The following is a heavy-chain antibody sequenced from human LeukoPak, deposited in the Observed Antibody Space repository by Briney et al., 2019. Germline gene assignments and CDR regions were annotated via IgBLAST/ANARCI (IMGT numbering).Heavy chain of an antibody. V-gene: IGHV3-53*01. CDR2: IYSGGST. CDR1: GFTVSNNY. J-gene: IGHJ4*02. D-gene: IGHD3-22*01. CDR3: AKYYYDSSGYYQDY. Sequence: GGSLRLSCAVSGFTVSNNYMSWVRQAPGKGLEWVSVIYSGGSTHYAGSVKSRFTISRDNSKNTLFLQMSSLRAEDTAVYYYAKYYYDSSGYYQDYWGQGTLVTVSS.